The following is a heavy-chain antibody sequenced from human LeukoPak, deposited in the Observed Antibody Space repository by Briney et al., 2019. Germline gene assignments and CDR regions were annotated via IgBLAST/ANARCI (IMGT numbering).Heavy chain of an antibody. Sequence: GGSLRLSCAASGFTFSSYAMHWVRQAPGKGLEWVAIIWDDGGSKYYADSVKGRFSISRDNSKNELYLQMHSLRAEDTAVYYCARDLEGVGATQGFDYWGQGTLVTVSS. CDR1: GFTFSSYA. CDR2: IWDDGGSK. V-gene: IGHV3-33*01. CDR3: ARDLEGVGATQGFDY. D-gene: IGHD1-26*01. J-gene: IGHJ4*02.